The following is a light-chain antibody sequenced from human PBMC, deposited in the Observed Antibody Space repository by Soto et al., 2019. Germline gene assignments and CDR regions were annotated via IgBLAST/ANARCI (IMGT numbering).Light chain of an antibody. V-gene: IGKV2-28*01. CDR2: LGS. J-gene: IGKJ1*01. Sequence: DSVMTQSPLSLSVTPGEPASISCRSSQSLLHTNGYNYLDWYLQRPGQSPQLLIYLGSHRASGVPDRISGRGSGTDFTLKISRVEAEDVGVYYCMQALQIRVEFGQGTKAQI. CDR1: QSLLHTNGYNY. CDR3: MQALQIRVE.